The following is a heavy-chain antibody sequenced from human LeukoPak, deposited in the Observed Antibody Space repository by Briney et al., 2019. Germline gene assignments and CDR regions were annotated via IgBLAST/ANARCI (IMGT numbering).Heavy chain of an antibody. CDR2: IRSKAYRGTT. CDR3: TRGPIQLWLHNAMDV. J-gene: IGHJ6*02. Sequence: GGSLSLSCAASGFTFGDHAMSWVRQAPGRGLEWVGFIRSKAYRGTTEYAASVRGRFTISRDDSESVAYLQMNSLKIEDTALYYCTRGPIQLWLHNAMDVWGQGTTVTVSS. D-gene: IGHD5-18*01. V-gene: IGHV3-49*04. CDR1: GFTFGDHA.